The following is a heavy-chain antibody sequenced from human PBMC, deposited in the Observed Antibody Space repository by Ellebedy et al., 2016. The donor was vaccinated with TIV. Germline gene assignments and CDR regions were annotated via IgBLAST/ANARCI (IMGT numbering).Heavy chain of an antibody. J-gene: IGHJ2*01. Sequence: AASVKVSCKASGYTFTGYYRHWVRQAPGQGLEWMGWINPNSGGTNYAQKFQGRVTMTRDTSISTAYMELSRLRSDDTAVYYCARESDYGDYWSFDLWGRGTLVTVSS. D-gene: IGHD4-17*01. V-gene: IGHV1-2*02. CDR1: GYTFTGYY. CDR3: ARESDYGDYWSFDL. CDR2: INPNSGGT.